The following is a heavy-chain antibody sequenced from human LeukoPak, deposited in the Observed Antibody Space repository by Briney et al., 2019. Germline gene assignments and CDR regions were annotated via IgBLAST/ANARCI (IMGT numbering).Heavy chain of an antibody. CDR2: ISGSGGST. V-gene: IGHV3-23*01. CDR1: GFTFSSYA. J-gene: IGHJ4*02. D-gene: IGHD3-9*01. CDR3: AANGESTDWHWNY. Sequence: GGSLRLSCAASGFTFSSYAMSWVRQTPGKGLEWVSAISGSGGSTYYADSVKGRFTISRDNSKNTLYLQMNSLRAEDTAVYYCAANGESTDWHWNYWGQGTLVTVSS.